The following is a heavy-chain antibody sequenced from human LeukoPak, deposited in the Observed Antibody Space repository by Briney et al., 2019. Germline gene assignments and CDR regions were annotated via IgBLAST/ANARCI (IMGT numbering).Heavy chain of an antibody. CDR3: ARGRGSSWYYFDS. D-gene: IGHD6-13*01. CDR1: GGSISSGDYY. V-gene: IGHV4-30-2*01. Sequence: PSETLSLTCTVSGGSISSGDYYWSWIRQPPGKGLEWIGYIYHSGSTYYNPSLKGRVTMTVDTSKNQFSLNLSSVTAADTAVYYCARGRGSSWYYFDSWGQGTLVTVSS. J-gene: IGHJ4*02. CDR2: IYHSGST.